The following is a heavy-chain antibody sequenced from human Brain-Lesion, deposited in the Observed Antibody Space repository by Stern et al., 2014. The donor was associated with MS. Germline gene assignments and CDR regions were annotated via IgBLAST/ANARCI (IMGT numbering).Heavy chain of an antibody. J-gene: IGHJ6*02. Sequence: QVQLQESGPGLVKPSQTLSLSCTVSGGSISSGGYYWSWIRQPAGKGLEWIGRIFNSGSTSYNPSLKGRVTIAIDPSKNQFSLRRNSMTAADTAVYYCARGRVVPGFQYYATDVWGQGTTVIVSS. D-gene: IGHD2-2*01. CDR2: IFNSGST. CDR1: GGSISSGGYY. CDR3: ARGRVVPGFQYYATDV. V-gene: IGHV4-61*02.